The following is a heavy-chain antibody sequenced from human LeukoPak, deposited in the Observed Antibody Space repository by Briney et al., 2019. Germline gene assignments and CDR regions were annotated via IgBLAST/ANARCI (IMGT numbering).Heavy chain of an antibody. V-gene: IGHV3-21*01. CDR2: ISSSSSYI. CDR1: GFTFSSYS. Sequence: GGSLRLSCAASGFTFSSYSMNWVRQAPGKGLEWASSISSSSSYIYYADSVKGRFTISRDNAKNSLYLQMNNLRAEDTAVYYCAREEQWLRFFDYWGQGTLVTVSS. CDR3: AREEQWLRFFDY. D-gene: IGHD5-12*01. J-gene: IGHJ4*02.